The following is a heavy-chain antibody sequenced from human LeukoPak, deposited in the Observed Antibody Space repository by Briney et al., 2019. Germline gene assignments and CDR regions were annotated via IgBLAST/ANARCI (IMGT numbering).Heavy chain of an antibody. Sequence: QTGGSLRLSCAASGFTFSRDSMNWARQAPGKGLEWISYISRDSGIIYYADSVRGRFTISRDNSKNTLYLQMNNLRADDTAVYYCVKKGQADDYGNPDWGQGALVTVSP. D-gene: IGHD4-17*01. V-gene: IGHV3-48*01. CDR2: ISRDSGII. CDR1: GFTFSRDS. J-gene: IGHJ4*02. CDR3: VKKGQADDYGNPD.